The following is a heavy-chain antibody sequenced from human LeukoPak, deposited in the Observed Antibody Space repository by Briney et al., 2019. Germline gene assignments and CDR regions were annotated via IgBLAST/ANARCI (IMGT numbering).Heavy chain of an antibody. V-gene: IGHV4-34*01. J-gene: IGHJ4*02. CDR1: GGSFSGYY. Sequence: SETLSLTCAVYGGSFSGYYWSWIRQPPGKGLEWIGEINHSGSTNYNPSLKSRVTISVDTSKNQFPLKLSSVTAADTAVYYCARVRCSSTSCSLYYFDYWGQGTLVTVSS. CDR2: INHSGST. CDR3: ARVRCSSTSCSLYYFDY. D-gene: IGHD2-2*01.